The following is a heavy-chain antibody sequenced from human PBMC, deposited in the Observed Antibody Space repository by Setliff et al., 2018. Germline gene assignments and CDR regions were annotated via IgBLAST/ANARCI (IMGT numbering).Heavy chain of an antibody. CDR3: ARHLLVQGTYHFDY. CDR1: GGSISSGSYY. Sequence: SSETLSLTCSVSGGSISSGSYYWGWIRPSPGKGLEWIGSMYYSGSTYYNPSLKGRVTLSVDTTKNQFSLKLTSMTAADTAVYFCARHLLVQGTYHFDYWGQGSPVTVSS. D-gene: IGHD3-10*01. J-gene: IGHJ4*02. CDR2: MYYSGST. V-gene: IGHV4-39*01.